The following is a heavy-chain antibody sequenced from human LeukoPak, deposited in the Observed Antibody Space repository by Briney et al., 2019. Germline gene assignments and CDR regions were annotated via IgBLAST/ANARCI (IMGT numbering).Heavy chain of an antibody. J-gene: IGHJ4*02. D-gene: IGHD6-6*01. Sequence: NPSETLSLTCTVSGGSISSGSYYWSWIRQPAGKGLEWIGRIYTSGSTNYNPSLKSRVTISVDTSKNQFSLKLSSVTAADTAVYYCARADPGSFFDYWGQGTLVTVSS. V-gene: IGHV4-61*02. CDR1: GGSISSGSYY. CDR3: ARADPGSFFDY. CDR2: IYTSGST.